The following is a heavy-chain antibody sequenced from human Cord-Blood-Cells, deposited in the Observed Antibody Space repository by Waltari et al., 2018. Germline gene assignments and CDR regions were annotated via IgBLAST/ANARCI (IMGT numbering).Heavy chain of an antibody. V-gene: IGHV1-8*01. CDR2: MNPNRGNT. J-gene: IGHJ6*02. Sequence: QVQLVQSGAEVKKPGASVKVSGKASGYTFTSYDINWVRQAIGQGLEWMGWMNPNRGNTGYAQKFQGRVTMTRNTSISTAYMELSSLRSEDTAVYYCARSCSSTSCYVGYYYGMDVWGQGTTVTVSS. CDR3: ARSCSSTSCYVGYYYGMDV. CDR1: GYTFTSYD. D-gene: IGHD2-2*01.